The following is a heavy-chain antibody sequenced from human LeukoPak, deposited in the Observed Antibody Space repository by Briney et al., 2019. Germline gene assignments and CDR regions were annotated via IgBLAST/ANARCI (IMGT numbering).Heavy chain of an antibody. D-gene: IGHD3-10*01. CDR1: GGSFSGYY. CDR3: ARSEYYYGSGSYYSDY. J-gene: IGHJ4*02. Sequence: SETLSLTCAVYGGSFSGYYWSWIRQPPGKGLEWIGEINHSGSTNYNPSLKSRVTISVDTSKNQFSLKLSSVTAADTAVYYCARSEYYYGSGSYYSDYWGQETLVTVSS. V-gene: IGHV4-34*01. CDR2: INHSGST.